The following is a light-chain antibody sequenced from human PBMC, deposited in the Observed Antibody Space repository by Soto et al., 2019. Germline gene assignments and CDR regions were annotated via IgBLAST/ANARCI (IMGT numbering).Light chain of an antibody. CDR2: KVS. CDR3: MQGTHLPPYT. J-gene: IGKJ2*01. V-gene: IGKV2-30*01. CDR1: QSLTYSDGNTY. Sequence: DVAMTQSPLSLPVTLGQPASISCRSSQSLTYSDGNTYFNWFHLRPGQSPRRLIYKVSNRDSGVPDRFSGSGSGTDFTLKISRVEAEDVGVYYCMQGTHLPPYTFGQGTKLEIK.